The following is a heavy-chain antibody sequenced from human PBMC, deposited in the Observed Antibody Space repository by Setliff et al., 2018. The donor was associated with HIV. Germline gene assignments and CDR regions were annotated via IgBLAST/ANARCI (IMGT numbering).Heavy chain of an antibody. CDR1: GVSISNYY. CDR3: ASLDGSESPYIYYYYMDV. Sequence: SETLSLTCSVSGVSISNYYWSWIRQPPGKGLEWIGFIYSSGSTNYNPSLESRVSISVDTSKNQISLKLSSVTAADTAVYYCASLDGSESPYIYYYYMDVWGEGTTVTVSS. D-gene: IGHD3-10*01. CDR2: IYSSGST. J-gene: IGHJ6*03. V-gene: IGHV4-4*08.